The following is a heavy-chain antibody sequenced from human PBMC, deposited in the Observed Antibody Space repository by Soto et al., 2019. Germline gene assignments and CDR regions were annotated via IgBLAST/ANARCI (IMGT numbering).Heavy chain of an antibody. J-gene: IGHJ4*02. CDR3: AREPPDCSGGSCYYGYFDY. CDR1: GYTFTGYY. CDR2: INPNSGGT. Sequence: GASVKVSCKASGYTFTGYYMHWVRQAPGQGLERMGWINPNSGGTNYAQKFQGWVTMTRDTSISTAYMELSRLSSDDTAVYYCAREPPDCSGGSCYYGYFDYWGQGTLVTVSS. V-gene: IGHV1-2*04. D-gene: IGHD2-15*01.